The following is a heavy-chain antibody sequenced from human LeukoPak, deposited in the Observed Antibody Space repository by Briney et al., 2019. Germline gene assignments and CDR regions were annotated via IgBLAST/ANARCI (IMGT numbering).Heavy chain of an antibody. CDR2: IYTCGST. J-gene: IGHJ4*02. D-gene: IGHD5-18*01. Sequence: SETLSLTCTVSGGSISSYCWSWLRQPAGKGLEWIGRIYTCGSTNYNPSLKSRVTMSVDTSKNQFSLKLSSVTAADTAVYYCARGERGYSYGYFPNYFDYWGQGTLVTVSS. V-gene: IGHV4-4*07. CDR1: GGSISSYC. CDR3: ARGERGYSYGYFPNYFDY.